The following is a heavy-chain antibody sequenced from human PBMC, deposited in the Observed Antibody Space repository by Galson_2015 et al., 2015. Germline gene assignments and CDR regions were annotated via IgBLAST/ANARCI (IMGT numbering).Heavy chain of an antibody. V-gene: IGHV1-46*01. D-gene: IGHD2-2*01. CDR1: GYTFTSYQ. J-gene: IGHJ4*02. CDR2: INPSGGST. CDR3: ARDLLRSEADKLGVVPAAMSVDY. Sequence: SVKVSCKASGYTFTSYQMHWVRQAPGQGLEWMGIINPSGGSTSYPQKFQGRVTMTRDTSTSTVYMELSSLRSEDTAVFYCARDLLRSEADKLGVVPAAMSVDYWGQATLVTVSS.